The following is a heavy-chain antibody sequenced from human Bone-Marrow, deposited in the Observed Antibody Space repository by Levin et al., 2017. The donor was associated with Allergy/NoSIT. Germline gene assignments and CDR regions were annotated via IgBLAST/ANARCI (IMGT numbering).Heavy chain of an antibody. CDR3: AREGASGSNGFMDV. D-gene: IGHD3-10*01. CDR2: MWSDESNK. CDR1: GFTFSDYG. V-gene: IGHV3-33*01. Sequence: GESLKISCAASGFTFSDYGMHWVRQAPGKGLEWVAVMWSDESNKYYGDSVKGRFTISRDNSKNTLYLQMNSLRVEDTALYYCAREGASGSNGFMDVWGKGTTVTVSS. J-gene: IGHJ6*03.